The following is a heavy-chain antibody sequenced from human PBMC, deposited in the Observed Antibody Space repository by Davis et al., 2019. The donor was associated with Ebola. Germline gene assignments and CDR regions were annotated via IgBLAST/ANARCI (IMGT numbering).Heavy chain of an antibody. J-gene: IGHJ6*02. CDR1: GYTLSGYY. CDR2: VNPDSGGT. Sequence: ASVKVSCKASGYTLSGYYMHWVRQAPGQGLEWMGWVNPDSGGTNYAQKFQGRVTMTTDTSTSTAYMELRSLRSDDTAVYYCARDGPYNWSARWSYYYYGMDVWGQGTTVTVSS. D-gene: IGHD1-20*01. V-gene: IGHV1-2*02. CDR3: ARDGPYNWSARWSYYYYGMDV.